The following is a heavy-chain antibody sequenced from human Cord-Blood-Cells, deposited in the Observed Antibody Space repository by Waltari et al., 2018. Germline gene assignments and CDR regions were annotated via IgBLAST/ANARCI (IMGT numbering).Heavy chain of an antibody. CDR2: TNHSGRT. Sequence: QVQLQQWGAGLLKPSETLSLTCAVYGGSFSGYYWSWIRQPPGKGLEWIGETNHSGRTNDTPSLKSRVTISVDTSKNQFSLKLSSVTAADTAVYYCAGQRVIAAAGYDYWGQGTLVTVSS. V-gene: IGHV4-34*01. CDR1: GGSFSGYY. CDR3: AGQRVIAAAGYDY. J-gene: IGHJ4*02. D-gene: IGHD6-13*01.